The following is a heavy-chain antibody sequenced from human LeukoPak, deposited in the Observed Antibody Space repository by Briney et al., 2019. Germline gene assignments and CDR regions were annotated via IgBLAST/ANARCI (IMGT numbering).Heavy chain of an antibody. CDR1: GYTFTSYD. CDR3: ARWGQDFPFLKEGMDV. CDR2: MNPNRGNT. D-gene: IGHD7-27*01. V-gene: IGHV1-8*01. Sequence: ASVKVSCKASGYTFTSYDINWVRQATGQGLEWMGWMNPNRGNTGYAQKFQGRVTMTRNTSISTAYMELSSLRSEDTAVYYCARWGQDFPFLKEGMDVWGQGTTVTVSS. J-gene: IGHJ6*02.